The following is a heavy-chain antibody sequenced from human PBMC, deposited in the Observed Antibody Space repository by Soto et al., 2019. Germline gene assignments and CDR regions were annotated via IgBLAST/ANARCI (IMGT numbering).Heavy chain of an antibody. CDR2: IYYSGST. J-gene: IGHJ4*02. Sequence: SETLSLTCTVSGGSISSSSYYWGWIRQPPGKGLEWIGSIYYSGSTYYNPSLKSRVTISVDTSKNQFSLKLSSVTAADTAVYYCARQDIVVVPADYFDYWGQGTLVTVSS. CDR1: GGSISSSSYY. V-gene: IGHV4-39*01. D-gene: IGHD2-2*01. CDR3: ARQDIVVVPADYFDY.